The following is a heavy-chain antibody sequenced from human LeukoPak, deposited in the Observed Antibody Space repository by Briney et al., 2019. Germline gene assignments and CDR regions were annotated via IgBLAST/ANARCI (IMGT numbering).Heavy chain of an antibody. Sequence: ASVKVSCKASGGTFSSYAISWVRQAPGQGLEWMGGIIPIFGTANYAQKFQGRVTITADESTSTAYMELSRLRSDDTAVYYCARIKVGYCSSTSCQEFDPWGQGTLVTVSS. CDR1: GGTFSSYA. V-gene: IGHV1-69*13. CDR3: ARIKVGYCSSTSCQEFDP. CDR2: IIPIFGTA. D-gene: IGHD2-2*01. J-gene: IGHJ5*02.